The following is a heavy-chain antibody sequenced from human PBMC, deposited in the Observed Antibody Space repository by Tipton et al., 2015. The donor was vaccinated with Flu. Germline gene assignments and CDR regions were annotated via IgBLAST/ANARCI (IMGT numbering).Heavy chain of an antibody. CDR3: ARGSGSGTYVIFYF. J-gene: IGHJ4*02. Sequence: LRLSCTVSGGSTSSFYWSWIRQPAGKGLEWIGRVYASGNTKYNPSLKSRVTMSVDTSKNEFSLKLSSVTAADTAVYYCARGSGSGTYVIFYFWGQGTLVTVSS. V-gene: IGHV4-4*07. CDR2: VYASGNT. D-gene: IGHD3-10*01. CDR1: GGSTSSFY.